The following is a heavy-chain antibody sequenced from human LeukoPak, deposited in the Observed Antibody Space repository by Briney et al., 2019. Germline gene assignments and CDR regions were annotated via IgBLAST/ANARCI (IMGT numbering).Heavy chain of an antibody. CDR2: IYYSGST. D-gene: IGHD5-24*01. CDR1: GGSISSSCYY. V-gene: IGHV4-39*07. CDR3: ARSGRDGYSYFDY. J-gene: IGHJ4*02. Sequence: PSETLSLTCTVSGGSISSSCYYWGWIRQPPGKGREGIGSIYYSGSTYYNPSLKSRVTISVDTSKNQFSLKLSSVTAADMAVYYCARSGRDGYSYFDYRGQGTLVTVSS.